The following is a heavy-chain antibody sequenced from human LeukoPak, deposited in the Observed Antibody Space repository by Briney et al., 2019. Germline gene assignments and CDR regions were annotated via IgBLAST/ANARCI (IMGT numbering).Heavy chain of an antibody. D-gene: IGHD6-19*01. V-gene: IGHV1-2*02. CDR3: ARGSSRWQWLVPDHDAFDI. Sequence: GASVKVSCKASGYTFTGYYMHWVRQAPGQGLEWMGWINPNSGGTNYAQKFQGRVTMTRDTSISTAYMELSRLRSDDTAVYYCARGSSRWQWLVPDHDAFDIWGQGTMVTVSS. CDR2: INPNSGGT. J-gene: IGHJ3*02. CDR1: GYTFTGYY.